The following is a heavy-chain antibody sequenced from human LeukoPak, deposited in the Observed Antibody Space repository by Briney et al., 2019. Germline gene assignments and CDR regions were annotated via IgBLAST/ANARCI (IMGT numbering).Heavy chain of an antibody. CDR2: TYYRSKWYN. Sequence: SQTLSLTCAISGDSVSSNSAAWNWIRQSPPRGLEWLGRTYYRSKWYNDYAVSVKSRITINPDTSKNQFSLQLNSVTPEDTAVYYCASSSLEYFQHWGQGTLVTVSS. D-gene: IGHD6-13*01. CDR1: GDSVSSNSAA. CDR3: ASSSLEYFQH. J-gene: IGHJ1*01. V-gene: IGHV6-1*01.